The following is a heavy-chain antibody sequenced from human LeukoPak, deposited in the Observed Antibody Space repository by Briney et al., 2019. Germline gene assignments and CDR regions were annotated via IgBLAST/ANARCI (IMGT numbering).Heavy chain of an antibody. J-gene: IGHJ4*02. CDR2: IKQDGSEK. Sequence: GGSLRLSCAASGFTFSSYWMSWVRQAPGKGLEWVANIKQDGSEKCYVDSVKGRFTISRDNAKNSLYLQMNSLRAEATAAYYCARDYGSGSYYNGFCYFDYWGQGTLVTVSS. CDR1: GFTFSSYW. CDR3: ARDYGSGSYYNGFCYFDY. D-gene: IGHD3-10*01. V-gene: IGHV3-7*01.